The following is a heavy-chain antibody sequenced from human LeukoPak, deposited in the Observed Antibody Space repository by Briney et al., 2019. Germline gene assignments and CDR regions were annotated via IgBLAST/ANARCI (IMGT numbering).Heavy chain of an antibody. CDR2: INPADSYT. Sequence: GESLKISCQCSGYSFTSYWIAWVRQMPGKGLEWMGIINPADSYTRYSPSVQGKVTISADKSISPAYLQWSSLKASDTAMYYCARRYLSGSYGGHFDYWGQGSLVIVSS. CDR1: GYSFTSYW. J-gene: IGHJ4*02. D-gene: IGHD4-23*01. CDR3: ARRYLSGSYGGHFDY. V-gene: IGHV5-51*01.